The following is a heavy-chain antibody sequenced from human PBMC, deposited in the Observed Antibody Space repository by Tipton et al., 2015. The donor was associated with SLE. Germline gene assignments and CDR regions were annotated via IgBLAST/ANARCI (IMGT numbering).Heavy chain of an antibody. CDR1: GDSLSGQY. Sequence: TLSLTCSVYGDSLSGQYWSWIRQPPGKGLEWIGEVFRGGSTNYSPSLESRVTISVDTSKNQFNLKLNSVTAADTAVYYCARVGDVNVVPSRSDRHFDYWGQGTLVTVSA. CDR3: ARVGDVNVVPSRSDRHFDY. V-gene: IGHV4-34*12. D-gene: IGHD5-12*01. J-gene: IGHJ4*02. CDR2: VFRGGST.